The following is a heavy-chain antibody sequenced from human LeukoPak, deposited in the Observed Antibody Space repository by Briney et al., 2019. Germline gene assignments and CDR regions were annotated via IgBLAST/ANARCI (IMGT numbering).Heavy chain of an antibody. V-gene: IGHV4-59*08. CDR3: ARRNKSDAFDI. D-gene: IGHD1/OR15-1a*01. Sequence: SETLSLTCTVSGGSISSYYWSWIRQPPGKGLEWIGYIYYSGGTNYNPSLKSRVTISVDTSKNQFSLKLSSVTAADTAVYYCARRNKSDAFDIWGQGTMVTVSS. CDR2: IYYSGGT. CDR1: GGSISSYY. J-gene: IGHJ3*02.